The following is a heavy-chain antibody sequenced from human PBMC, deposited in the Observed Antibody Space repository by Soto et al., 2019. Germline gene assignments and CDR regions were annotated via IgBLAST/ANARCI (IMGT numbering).Heavy chain of an antibody. CDR3: ARGVCSSTSCYGLFYNWFDP. CDR1: GGTFSSYT. V-gene: IGHV1-69*02. D-gene: IGHD2-2*01. J-gene: IGHJ5*02. Sequence: GASVKVSCKASGGTFSSYTISWVRQAPGQGLEWMGRIIPILGIANYAQKFQGRVTITADKSTSTAYMELSSLRSEDTAVYYCARGVCSSTSCYGLFYNWFDPWGQGTLVTVSS. CDR2: IIPILGIA.